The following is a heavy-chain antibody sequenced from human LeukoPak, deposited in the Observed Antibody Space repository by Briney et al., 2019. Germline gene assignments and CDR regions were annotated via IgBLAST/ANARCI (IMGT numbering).Heavy chain of an antibody. D-gene: IGHD2-15*01. Sequence: ASVKVSCKASGYTFTSYGITWVRQAPGQGLEWMGWISAYNGHTNYAQKMQGRVTMTTETSTRTAYMELRSLRSDDTALYYCARGSFWFDPWGQGTLVTVSS. J-gene: IGHJ5*02. CDR1: GYTFTSYG. CDR2: ISAYNGHT. CDR3: ARGSFWFDP. V-gene: IGHV1-18*01.